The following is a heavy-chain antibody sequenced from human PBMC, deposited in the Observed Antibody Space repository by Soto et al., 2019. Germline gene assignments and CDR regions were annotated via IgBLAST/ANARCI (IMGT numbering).Heavy chain of an antibody. V-gene: IGHV4-34*01. D-gene: IGHD3-16*02. J-gene: IGHJ4*02. CDR3: ARVNYDYVWGSYRPFDY. CDR2: INHSGST. Sequence: SETLSLTCAVYGGSFSGYYWSWIRQPPGKGLEWIGEINHSGSTNYNPSLKSRVTIPVDTSKNQFSLKLSSVTAADTAVYYCARVNYDYVWGSYRPFDYWGQGTLVTVSS. CDR1: GGSFSGYY.